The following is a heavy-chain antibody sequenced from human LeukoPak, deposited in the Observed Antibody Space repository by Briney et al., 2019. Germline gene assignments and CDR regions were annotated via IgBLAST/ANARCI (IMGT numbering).Heavy chain of an antibody. CDR2: IYTDGGRT. CDR3: ARGSDGWYVDY. CDR1: GFTFSSHW. V-gene: IGHV3-74*01. D-gene: IGHD5-24*01. Sequence: PGGSLRLYCAGSGFTFSSHWMHWVRQAPGKGLVWVSRIYTDGGRTTYADSVEGRVTISRDNARNTLYLQMNSLRAEDTAVYYCARGSDGWYVDYWGQGTLVTVSS. J-gene: IGHJ4*02.